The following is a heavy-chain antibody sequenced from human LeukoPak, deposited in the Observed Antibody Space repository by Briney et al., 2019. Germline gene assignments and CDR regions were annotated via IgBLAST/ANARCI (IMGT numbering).Heavy chain of an antibody. V-gene: IGHV1-46*01. CDR2: INPSGGST. CDR3: ARGNTGGDYFDY. J-gene: IGHJ4*02. Sequence: ASVEVSCKASGYTFTSYYMHWVRQAPGQGLEWMGIINPSGGSTSYAQKFQGRVTMTRDMSTSTVYMELSSLRSEDTAVYYCARGNTGGDYFDYWGQGTLVTVSS. CDR1: GYTFTSYY. D-gene: IGHD3-10*01.